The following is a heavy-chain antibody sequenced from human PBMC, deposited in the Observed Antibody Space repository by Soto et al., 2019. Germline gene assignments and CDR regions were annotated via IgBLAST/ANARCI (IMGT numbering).Heavy chain of an antibody. V-gene: IGHV3-23*01. J-gene: IGHJ4*02. CDR3: AKRATGTYFDY. CDR1: GFTFSSYA. Sequence: EVQLLESGGGLVQPGGSLRLSCAASGFTFSSYAMSWVRQAPGKGLEWVSVISGSGDSTYSADSVKGRFTISRDNAKTTLNLQMNSLRAEDTAVYYCAKRATGTYFDYWGQGTLVTVSS. CDR2: ISGSGDST. D-gene: IGHD1-1*01.